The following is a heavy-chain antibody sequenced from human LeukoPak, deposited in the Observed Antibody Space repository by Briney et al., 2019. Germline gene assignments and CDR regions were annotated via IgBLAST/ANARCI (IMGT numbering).Heavy chain of an antibody. V-gene: IGHV4-4*07. CDR2: IYTSGST. Sequence: SETLSLTCTVSGGSISTYYWNWIRQPAGKGLEWIGRIYTSGSTNYNPSLKSRVSMSVDTSKNQFSLKLSSVTAADTAVYYCARGKVVAGTPGQNSWDSWGQGAWSPSPQ. CDR3: ARGKVVAGTPGQNSWDS. D-gene: IGHD6-19*01. J-gene: IGHJ4*02. CDR1: GGSISTYY.